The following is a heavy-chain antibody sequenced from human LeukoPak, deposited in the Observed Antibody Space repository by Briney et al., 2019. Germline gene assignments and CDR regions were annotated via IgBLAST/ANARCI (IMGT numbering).Heavy chain of an antibody. J-gene: IGHJ4*02. D-gene: IGHD3-10*01. CDR2: FDPEDGET. V-gene: IGHV1-24*01. CDR3: ATPSYITMVRGVISLGY. Sequence: WASVKVSCKVSGYTLTELSMHWVRQAPGKGLEWMGGFDPEDGETIYAQKFQGRVTMTEDTSTDTAYMELSSLRSEDTAVYYCATPSYITMVRGVISLGYWGQGTLVTVSS. CDR1: GYTLTELS.